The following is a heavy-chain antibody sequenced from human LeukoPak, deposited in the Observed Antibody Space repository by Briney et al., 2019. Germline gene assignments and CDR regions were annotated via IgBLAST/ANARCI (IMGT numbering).Heavy chain of an antibody. J-gene: IGHJ4*02. CDR3: ARHGADRSAYYPDY. V-gene: IGHV3-30*03. D-gene: IGHD3-22*01. CDR2: ISYDGRNQ. CDR1: GFTFSSYG. Sequence: GRSLGLSCAASGFTFSSYGVYWVRQAPGKGLEWVAVISYDGRNQYYAGSVRGRFIISRDNSKNTLYLQMNSLRPEDTAVYYCARHGADRSAYYPDYWGQGTLVTVSS.